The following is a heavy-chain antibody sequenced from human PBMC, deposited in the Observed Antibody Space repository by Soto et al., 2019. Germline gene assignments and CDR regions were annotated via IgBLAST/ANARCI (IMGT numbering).Heavy chain of an antibody. CDR2: IYSGGST. J-gene: IGHJ4*02. V-gene: IGHV3-66*01. D-gene: IGHD3-10*01. Sequence: GGSLSLSCAASGFTVSSNYMSWVRQAPGKGLEWVSVIYSGGSTYYADSVKGRFTISRDNSKNTLYLQMNSLRAEDTAVYYCARDRDTLTFFDYWGQGTLVTAPQ. CDR1: GFTVSSNY. CDR3: ARDRDTLTFFDY.